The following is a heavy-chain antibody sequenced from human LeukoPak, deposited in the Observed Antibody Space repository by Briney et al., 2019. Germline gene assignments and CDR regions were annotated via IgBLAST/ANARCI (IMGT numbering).Heavy chain of an antibody. Sequence: SETLSLTCTVSGGSISSYYWSWIRQPAGKGLEWIGRIYTSGSTNYNPSLKSRVTMSVDTSKNQFSLKLSSVTAEDTAVYYCARGRSSGFPSSEPRSNWFDPWGQGTLVTVSS. D-gene: IGHD3-22*01. CDR1: GGSISSYY. CDR3: ARGRSSGFPSSEPRSNWFDP. CDR2: IYTSGST. J-gene: IGHJ5*02. V-gene: IGHV4-4*07.